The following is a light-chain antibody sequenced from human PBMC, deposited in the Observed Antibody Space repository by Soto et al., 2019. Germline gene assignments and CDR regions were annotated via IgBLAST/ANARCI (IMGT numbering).Light chain of an antibody. Sequence: EMIMTQSQATLSLSPGERVTLSCRTSHSVNSHVAWYQQKPGQAPRLLLYGASTRDTGIPARFSGSGFGTEFTLTISRLEPEDFAVFFCQQYGTSEIIFGQGTRLEIK. V-gene: IGKV3-15*01. CDR3: QQYGTSEII. J-gene: IGKJ5*01. CDR2: GAS. CDR1: HSVNSH.